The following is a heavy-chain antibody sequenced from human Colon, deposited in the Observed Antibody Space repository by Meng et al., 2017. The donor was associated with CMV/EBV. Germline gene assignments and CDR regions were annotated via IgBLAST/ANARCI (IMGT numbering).Heavy chain of an antibody. D-gene: IGHD6-6*01. CDR1: GGSISSSSYY. V-gene: IGHV4-39*07. CDR3: IRETTGSSSSY. J-gene: IGHJ4*02. CDR2: IFYTGTT. Sequence: LQQWGPGLVGPSTTLALTCTVSGGSISSSSYYWAWIRQPPGKGLEWIGSIFYTGTTYYKPSLKSRVTISVDTSKNQFSLKLSSVTAADTAVYYCIRETTGSSSSYWGQGTLVTVSS.